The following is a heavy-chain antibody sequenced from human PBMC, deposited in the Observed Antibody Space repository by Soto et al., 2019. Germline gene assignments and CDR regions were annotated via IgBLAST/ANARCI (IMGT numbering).Heavy chain of an antibody. CDR2: LYNDERT. J-gene: IGHJ4*02. CDR1: GXSVSSHY. V-gene: IGHV4-4*07. CDR3: AREPLAHSYFDF. Sequence: LSLTWTVSGXSVSSHYWSWIRQPAGKGLEWLGRLYNDERTNYNPSLKSRVTMSMDTSKNQFSLKLTSVTAADSAVYFCAREPLAHSYFDFWGQGILVTVSS.